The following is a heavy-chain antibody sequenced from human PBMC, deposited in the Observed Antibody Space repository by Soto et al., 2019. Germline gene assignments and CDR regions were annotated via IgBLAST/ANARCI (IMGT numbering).Heavy chain of an antibody. CDR3: ARPRVYDSSGYPSDAFDI. J-gene: IGHJ3*02. CDR2: IDPSDSYT. D-gene: IGHD3-22*01. CDR1: GYSFTSYW. Sequence: LGESLKISCKGSGYSFTSYWISWVRQMPGKGLEWMGRIDPSDSYTNYSPSFQGHVTISADKSISTAYLQWSSLKASDTAMYYCARPRVYDSSGYPSDAFDIWGQGTMVTVSS. V-gene: IGHV5-10-1*01.